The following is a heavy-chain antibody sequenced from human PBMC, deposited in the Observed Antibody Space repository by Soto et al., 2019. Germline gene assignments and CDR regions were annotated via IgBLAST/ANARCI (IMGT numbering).Heavy chain of an antibody. CDR3: TRHPKNYDFYVRDHY. V-gene: IGHV3-49*05. Sequence: EVQLVESGGGLVKPGRSLRLSCTTTGFTFGEYPMSWFRQAPGKGLEWVGFIRSTGYGATTEYAASVKGRFTISRDDFKSFVYLQMNSLKTADTAIYYCTRHPKNYDFYVRDHYWGQGTLVTVSS. CDR1: GFTFGEYP. J-gene: IGHJ4*02. D-gene: IGHD3-3*01. CDR2: IRSTGYGATT.